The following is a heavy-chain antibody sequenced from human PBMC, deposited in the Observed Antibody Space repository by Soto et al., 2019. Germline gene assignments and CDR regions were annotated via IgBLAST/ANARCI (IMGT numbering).Heavy chain of an antibody. D-gene: IGHD2-15*01. V-gene: IGHV1-69*12. Sequence: QVQLVQSGAEVKKPGSSVKVSCKASGGTFSSYAISWVRQAPGQGLEWMGGIIPIFGTANYAQKFQGRVTITADDSASTAYMELSSLRSEDTAVYYCARRYCSGDSCYYYGMDVWGQGTTVTVSS. CDR2: IIPIFGTA. CDR3: ARRYCSGDSCYYYGMDV. CDR1: GGTFSSYA. J-gene: IGHJ6*02.